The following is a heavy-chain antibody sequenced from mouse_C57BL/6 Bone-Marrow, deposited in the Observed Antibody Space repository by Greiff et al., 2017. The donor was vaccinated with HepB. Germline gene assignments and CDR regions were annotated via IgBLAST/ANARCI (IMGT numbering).Heavy chain of an antibody. CDR1: GYTFTDYN. J-gene: IGHJ2*01. CDR2: INPNNGGT. V-gene: IGHV1-22*01. CDR3: ARSHYYGSPFDY. Sequence: VQLQQSGPELVKPGASVKMSCKASGYTFTDYNMHWVKQSHGKSLEWIGYINPNNGGTSYNQKFKGKATLTVNKSSSTAYMELRSLTSEDSAVYYCARSHYYGSPFDYWGQGTTLTVSS. D-gene: IGHD1-1*01.